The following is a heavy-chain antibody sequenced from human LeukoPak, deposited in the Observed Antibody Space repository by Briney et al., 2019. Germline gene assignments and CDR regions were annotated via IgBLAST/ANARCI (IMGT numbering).Heavy chain of an antibody. CDR3: ASAPGGWSYWYFDL. CDR1: GHNFTRNG. CDR2: INSHNGNT. Sequence: ASVKVSCKASGHNFTRNGFSWVRQAPGQGLEWLGWINSHNGNTIHAQKVQGRVTMTTDTSTSTAFMDLRRLRSDDTAVYYCASAPGGWSYWYFDLWGRGTLVTVSS. D-gene: IGHD3-16*01. J-gene: IGHJ2*01. V-gene: IGHV1-18*01.